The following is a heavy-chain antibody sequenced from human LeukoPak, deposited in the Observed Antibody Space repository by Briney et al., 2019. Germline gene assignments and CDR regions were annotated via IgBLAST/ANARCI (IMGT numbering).Heavy chain of an antibody. CDR1: GFSLSTGGMC. D-gene: IGHD5-12*01. Sequence: SGPALVKPTQTLTLTCTFSGFSLSTGGMCVSWIRQPPGKALEWLARIDWDDDKRYSPSLKSRLTITKDTSKNQVVLTMTNMDPVDTATYYCAHRRGHSFDYWGQGTLVTVSS. CDR3: AHRRGHSFDY. J-gene: IGHJ4*02. V-gene: IGHV2-5*08. CDR2: IDWDDDK.